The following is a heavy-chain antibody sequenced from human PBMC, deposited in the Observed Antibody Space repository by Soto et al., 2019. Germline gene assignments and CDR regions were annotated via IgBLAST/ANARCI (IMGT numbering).Heavy chain of an antibody. D-gene: IGHD3-22*01. CDR2: MSFDETKK. J-gene: IGHJ6*02. Sequence: QVRLVESGGGVVQPGRSLRLSCAASGFTFSNYAIHWVRQAPGKGLEWVAVMSFDETKKYHAASVEGRFTISRDNSQNTLDLQMNSLRAEDTALYYCARSHAPYYYDTTGFFFGLDVGGQGTTVVVSS. CDR1: GFTFSNYA. CDR3: ARSHAPYYYDTTGFFFGLDV. V-gene: IGHV3-30-3*01.